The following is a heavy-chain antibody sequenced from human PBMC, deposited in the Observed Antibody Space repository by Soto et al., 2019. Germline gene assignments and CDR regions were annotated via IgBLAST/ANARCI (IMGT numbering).Heavy chain of an antibody. CDR1: GGSISSYY. CDR3: ARDHGQSVDP. CDR2: IYYSGST. J-gene: IGHJ5*02. V-gene: IGHV4-59*01. Sequence: QVQLQESGPGLVKPSETLSLTCTVSGGSISSYYWSWIRQPPGKGLEWIGYIYYSGSTNYNPSPKLRVTISVDPSKTQVSLKLSSVTAADTAVYYCARDHGQSVDPWGQGTLVTVSS. D-gene: IGHD3-3*01.